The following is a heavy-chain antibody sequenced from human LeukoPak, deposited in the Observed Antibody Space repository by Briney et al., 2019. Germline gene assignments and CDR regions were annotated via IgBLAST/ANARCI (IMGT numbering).Heavy chain of an antibody. CDR3: ARHSRRGYSYVDAFDI. CDR1: GGSISSYY. CDR2: IYYSGST. V-gene: IGHV4-59*08. J-gene: IGHJ3*02. D-gene: IGHD5-18*01. Sequence: SETLSLTRTVSGGSISSYYWSWIRQPPGKGLEWIGYIYYSGSTNYNPSLKSRVTISVDTSKNQFSLKLSSVTAADTAVYYCARHSRRGYSYVDAFDIWGQGTMVTVSS.